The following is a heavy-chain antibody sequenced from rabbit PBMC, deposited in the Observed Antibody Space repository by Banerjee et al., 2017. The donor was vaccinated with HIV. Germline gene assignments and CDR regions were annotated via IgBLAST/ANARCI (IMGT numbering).Heavy chain of an antibody. Sequence: RQAPGKGLEWIGFIWSSDITDYASWVNGRFTISLDNAQNTIFLQMTSLTAADTATYFCARTAGSGFAYYFNLWGPGTLVTVS. CDR3: ARTAGSGFAYYFNL. J-gene: IGHJ4*01. V-gene: IGHV1S33*01. CDR2: IWSSDIT. D-gene: IGHD3-1*01.